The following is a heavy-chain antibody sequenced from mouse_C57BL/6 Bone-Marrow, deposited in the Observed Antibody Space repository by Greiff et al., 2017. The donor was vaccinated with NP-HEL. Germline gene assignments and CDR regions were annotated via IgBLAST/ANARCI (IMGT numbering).Heavy chain of an antibody. CDR2: IYPGGGYT. Sequence: VQLQQSGAELVRPGTSVKMSCKASGYTFTNYWIGWAKQRPGHGLEWIGDIYPGGGYTNYNEKFKGKATLTADKSSSTSEDSAIYYCARSPYYYGSSHWYFDVWGTGTTVTVSS. CDR1: GYTFTNYW. D-gene: IGHD1-1*01. CDR3: ARSPYYYGSSHWYFDV. J-gene: IGHJ1*03. V-gene: IGHV1-63*01.